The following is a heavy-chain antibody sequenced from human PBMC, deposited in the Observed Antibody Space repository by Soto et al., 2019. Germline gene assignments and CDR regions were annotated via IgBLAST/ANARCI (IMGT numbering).Heavy chain of an antibody. Sequence: PGGSLILSCAASGIIFNCFFMHWVRQAPGKGLEWVAVIRYDGSNIYYADSVKGRFTISRDNSKNTLYLQMDSLRDEDTAVYYCARDVRYVDLWGQGTLVTVSS. CDR2: IRYDGSNI. D-gene: IGHD2-2*01. J-gene: IGHJ5*02. CDR3: ARDVRYVDL. CDR1: GIIFNCFF. V-gene: IGHV3-33*01.